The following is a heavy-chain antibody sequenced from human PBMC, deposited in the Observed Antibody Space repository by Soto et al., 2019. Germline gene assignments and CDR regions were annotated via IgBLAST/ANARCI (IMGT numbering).Heavy chain of an antibody. V-gene: IGHV4-39*01. Sequence: PSETLSLTCSVSGVSISGSSYYWGWIRQPPGKGLEWIGSIYYSGQTYYNPSLKSRVTISVDRSKNQFSLNLTSVTATDTAFYYCARHGSSWGQGILVTVSS. J-gene: IGHJ5*02. CDR1: GVSISGSSYY. CDR2: IYYSGQT. CDR3: ARHGSS.